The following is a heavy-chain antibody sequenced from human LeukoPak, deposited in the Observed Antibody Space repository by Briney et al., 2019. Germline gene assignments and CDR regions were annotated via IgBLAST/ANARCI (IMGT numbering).Heavy chain of an antibody. CDR1: GFTVSSNY. J-gene: IGHJ4*02. V-gene: IGHV3-66*01. CDR3: ARSSGYYGHFDY. Sequence: GGSLRLSCAASGFTVSSNYMSWVRQAPGKGLEWVSVIYSGGSTYYADSVKGRFTISRDNSKSTLYLQMNSLRAEDTAVYYCARSSGYYGHFDYWGQGTLVTVSS. CDR2: IYSGGST. D-gene: IGHD3-22*01.